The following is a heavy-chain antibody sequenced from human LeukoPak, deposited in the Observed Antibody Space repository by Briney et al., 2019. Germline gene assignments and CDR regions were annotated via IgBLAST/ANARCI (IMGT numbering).Heavy chain of an antibody. CDR3: ARGIAAARRAFDI. J-gene: IGHJ3*02. CDR2: FDPEDGET. V-gene: IGHV1-24*01. CDR1: GYTLTELS. D-gene: IGHD6-13*01. Sequence: ASVKVSCKVSGYTLTELSMHWVRQAPGKGLEWMGGFDPEDGETIYAQKFQGRVTMTEDTSTDTAYMELRSLRSDDTAVYYCARGIAAARRAFDIWGQGTMVTVSS.